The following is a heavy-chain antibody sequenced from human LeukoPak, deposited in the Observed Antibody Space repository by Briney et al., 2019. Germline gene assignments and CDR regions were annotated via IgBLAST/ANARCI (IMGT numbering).Heavy chain of an antibody. D-gene: IGHD2-2*01. V-gene: IGHV1-2*02. CDR2: INPNSGGT. J-gene: IGHJ6*03. Sequence: ASVKVSCKASGYTFTGYYMHWVRQAPGQGPEWMGWINPNSGGTNYAQKFQGRVTMTRDTSISTAYMELSSLRSEDTAVYYCARSPLLYCSSTSCRAPYYYYYYMDVWGKGTTVTISS. CDR3: ARSPLLYCSSTSCRAPYYYYYYMDV. CDR1: GYTFTGYY.